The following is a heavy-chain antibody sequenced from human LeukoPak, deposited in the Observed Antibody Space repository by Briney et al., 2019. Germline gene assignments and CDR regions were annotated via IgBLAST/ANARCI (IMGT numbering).Heavy chain of an antibody. CDR1: GFTFSSYG. V-gene: IGHV3-30*02. CDR3: AKDEVVVVPAATHYYYYYMDV. CDR2: IRSDGSNK. J-gene: IGHJ6*03. D-gene: IGHD2-2*01. Sequence: GGSLRLSCAASGFTFSSYGMHWVRQAPGKGLEWVAFIRSDGSNKYYADSVKGRFTISRDNSKNTLYLQMNSLRAEDTAVYYCAKDEVVVVPAATHYYYYYMDVWGKGTTVTVSS.